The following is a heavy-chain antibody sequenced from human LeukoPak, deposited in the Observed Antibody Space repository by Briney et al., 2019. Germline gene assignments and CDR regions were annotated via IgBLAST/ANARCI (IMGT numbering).Heavy chain of an antibody. CDR3: ARDYIYGSGSSHRGYYYYMDV. Sequence: PGRTLRLSCAASGFTFSDYHMSWIRQAPGKGLEWVSYISSSGSTIYYADSVKGRFTISRDNAKNSVYLQMNSLRAEDTAVYYCARDYIYGSGSSHRGYYYYMDVWGEGTTVTVSS. V-gene: IGHV3-11*01. D-gene: IGHD3-10*01. CDR1: GFTFSDYH. J-gene: IGHJ6*03. CDR2: ISSSGSTI.